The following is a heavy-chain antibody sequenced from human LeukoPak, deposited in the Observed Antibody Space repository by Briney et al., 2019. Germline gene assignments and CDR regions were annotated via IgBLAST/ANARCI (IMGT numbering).Heavy chain of an antibody. V-gene: IGHV1-2*02. J-gene: IGHJ4*02. D-gene: IGHD6-13*01. CDR3: ARVVSSSWYYFDY. Sequence: ASVKVSCKASGYTFTGYYMHWVRQAPGQGLEWMGWINPNSGGTNYAQKFQGRVTMTRETSISTAYMELSRLRSDDTAVYYCARVVSSSWYYFDYWGQGTLVTVSS. CDR1: GYTFTGYY. CDR2: INPNSGGT.